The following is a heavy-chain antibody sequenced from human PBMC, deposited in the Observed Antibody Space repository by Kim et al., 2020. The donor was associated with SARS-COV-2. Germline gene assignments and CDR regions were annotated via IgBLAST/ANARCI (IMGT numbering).Heavy chain of an antibody. D-gene: IGHD1-1*01. V-gene: IGHV4-59*02. CDR3: TIGNSYDY. J-gene: IGHJ4*02. Sequence: SETLSLTCTVSCGSVNSDYWNWIRQLQGKGLEYIGYIYQSGDTNYNPSLKIRVTMSRDTSKNQFSLKLSSVTAADTAVDYCTIGNSYDYWGQGILVTVSS. CDR2: IYQSGDT. CDR1: CGSVNSDY.